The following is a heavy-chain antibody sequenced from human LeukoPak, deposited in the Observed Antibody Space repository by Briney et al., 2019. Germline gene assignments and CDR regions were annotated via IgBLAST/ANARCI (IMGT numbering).Heavy chain of an antibody. CDR3: AREDSSGGAFDI. CDR1: GFTFCSYG. J-gene: IGHJ3*02. V-gene: IGHV3-33*01. CDR2: IWYDGSNK. Sequence: GGSLRLSCAASGFTFCSYGMHWVRQAPGRGLEWVAVIWYDGSNKYYADCVKGRFTISRDNSKNTLYLQMNSLRAEDTAVYYCAREDSSGGAFDIWGQETMVTVSS. D-gene: IGHD3-22*01.